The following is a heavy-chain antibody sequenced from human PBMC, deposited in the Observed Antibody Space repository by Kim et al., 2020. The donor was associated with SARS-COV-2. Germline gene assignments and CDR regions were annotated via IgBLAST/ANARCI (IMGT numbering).Heavy chain of an antibody. V-gene: IGHV4-59*01. CDR2: IYYSGST. J-gene: IGHJ4*02. Sequence: SETLSLTCTVSGGSISSYYWSWIRQPPGKGLEWIGYIYYSGSTNYNPSLKSRVTISVDTSKNQFSLKLSSVTAVDTAVYYCARDTSPHGLYRFDYWGQGTLVTVSS. CDR3: ARDTSPHGLYRFDY. CDR1: GGSISSYY. D-gene: IGHD3-16*01.